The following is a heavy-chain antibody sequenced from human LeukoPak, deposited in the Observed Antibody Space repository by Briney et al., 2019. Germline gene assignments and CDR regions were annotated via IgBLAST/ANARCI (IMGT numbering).Heavy chain of an antibody. D-gene: IGHD3-22*01. CDR2: ISGRGNYI. CDR1: GFTFSSHN. V-gene: IGHV3-21*01. J-gene: IGHJ4*02. CDR3: AKDQGFDYYDSSGYYLDY. Sequence: GGSQRLSCAASGFTFSSHNMNWVRQAPGKGLEWVSSISGRGNYIFYADSVKGRFTISRDSAKNSLSLQMNSLRAEDTAVYYCAKDQGFDYYDSSGYYLDYWGQGTLVTVSS.